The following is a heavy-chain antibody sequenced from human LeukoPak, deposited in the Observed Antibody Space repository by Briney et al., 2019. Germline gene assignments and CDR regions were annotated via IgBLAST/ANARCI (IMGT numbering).Heavy chain of an antibody. CDR1: GFTFSSYS. CDR3: ASEKAGFDY. V-gene: IGHV3-21*04. Sequence: PGGSLRLSCAASGFTFSSYSMNWVRQAPGKGLEWVSSISSSSSYIYYADSVKGRFTISRDNSKNTLYLQMNSLRAEDTAVYYCASEKAGFDYWGQGTLVTVSS. J-gene: IGHJ4*02. CDR2: ISSSSSYI.